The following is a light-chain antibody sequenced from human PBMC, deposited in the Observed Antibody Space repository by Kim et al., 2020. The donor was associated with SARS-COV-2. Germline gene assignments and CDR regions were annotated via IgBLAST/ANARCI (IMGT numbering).Light chain of an antibody. CDR3: QQRSNWPPLT. CDR2: DAS. J-gene: IGKJ4*01. CDR1: QSVSSY. Sequence: SPWERAALSCRASQSVSSYLAWYQQKPGQAPRLLIYDASSRATGIPARFSGSGSGTDFTLTISSLEPEDFAVYYCQQRSNWPPLTFGGGTKVDIK. V-gene: IGKV3-11*01.